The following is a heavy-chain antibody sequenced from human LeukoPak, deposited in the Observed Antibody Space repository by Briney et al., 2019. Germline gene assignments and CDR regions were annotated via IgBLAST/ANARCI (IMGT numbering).Heavy chain of an antibody. CDR1: GGSISSYY. Sequence: SETLSLTCTVSGGSISSYYWSWIRQPPGKGLEWIGYIYYSGSSNYNPSLKSRVTISVDTSKNQFSLKPSSVTAADTAVYYCASDDSSGYYYLHYWGQGTLVTVSS. D-gene: IGHD3-22*01. CDR2: IYYSGSS. J-gene: IGHJ4*02. CDR3: ASDDSSGYYYLHY. V-gene: IGHV4-59*01.